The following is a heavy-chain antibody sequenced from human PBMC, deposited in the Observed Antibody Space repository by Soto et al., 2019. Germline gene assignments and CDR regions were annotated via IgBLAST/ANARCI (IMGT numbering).Heavy chain of an antibody. CDR3: ATDRYFDFWSGYYGGIY. CDR2: ISSSSYI. D-gene: IGHD3-3*01. J-gene: IGHJ4*02. Sequence: GGSLRLSCAASGFTFSSYSMNWVRQAPGKGLEWVSSISSSSYIYYADSVKGRFTISRDNAKNSLYLQMNSLRAEDTAVYYFATDRYFDFWSGYYGGIYWGQGTLVTVSS. CDR1: GFTFSSYS. V-gene: IGHV3-21*01.